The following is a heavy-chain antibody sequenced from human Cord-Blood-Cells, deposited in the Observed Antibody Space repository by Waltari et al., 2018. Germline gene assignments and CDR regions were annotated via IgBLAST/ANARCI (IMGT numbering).Heavy chain of an antibody. V-gene: IGHV1-69*06. D-gene: IGHD1-26*01. J-gene: IGHJ3*02. CDR2: IIPIFGTS. Sequence: QVHLVQDGAEVKPPGSSVKYSCKASGGTFSSNAISWVRQGPGQGLEWMGGIIPIFGTSNYAQKLQGRVTITADKSTSTAYMELSSLRSEDTAVYYCARGYGSWELDAFDIWGQGTMVTVSS. CDR3: ARGYGSWELDAFDI. CDR1: GGTFSSNA.